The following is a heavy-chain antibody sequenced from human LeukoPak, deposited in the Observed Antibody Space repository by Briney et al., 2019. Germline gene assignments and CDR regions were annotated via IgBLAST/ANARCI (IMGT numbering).Heavy chain of an antibody. Sequence: GRSLRLSCAASGFTFSSNGMHWVRQAPGKGLEWVAKIKPDGSDEFYGDSVKGRFTISRDNAKNTLYLQMNSLRAEDTAVYFCAREIYYRFDYWGQGTLGTVSS. J-gene: IGHJ4*02. D-gene: IGHD1-26*01. V-gene: IGHV3-7*04. CDR1: GFTFSSNG. CDR3: AREIYYRFDY. CDR2: IKPDGSDE.